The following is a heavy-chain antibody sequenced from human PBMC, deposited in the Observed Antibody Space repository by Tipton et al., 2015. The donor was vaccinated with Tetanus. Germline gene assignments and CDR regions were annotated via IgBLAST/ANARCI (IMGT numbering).Heavy chain of an antibody. D-gene: IGHD2-15*01. CDR1: GFTFSSYS. CDR2: ISSSSYI. J-gene: IGHJ4*02. Sequence: SLRLSCAASGFTFSSYSMNWVRQAPGKGLEWVSSISSSSYIYYADSVKGRFTISRDNAKNSLYLQMNSLRAEDTAMYYCARVPGAGVGYCSGGNCHYFDYWGQGTLVTVSS. CDR3: ARVPGAGVGYCSGGNCHYFDY. V-gene: IGHV3-21*01.